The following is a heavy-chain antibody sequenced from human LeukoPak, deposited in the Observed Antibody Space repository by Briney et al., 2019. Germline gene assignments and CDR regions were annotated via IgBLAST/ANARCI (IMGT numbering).Heavy chain of an antibody. D-gene: IGHD3-3*01. V-gene: IGHV4-59*01. Sequence: TSETLSLTCTVSGGSISSYYWSWIRQPPGKGLEWIGYIYYSGSTNYNPSPKSRVTISVDTSKNQFSLKLSSVTAADTAVYYCARGRRGTIFGVVTSNGYLYYYYYMDVWGKGTTVTVSS. CDR3: ARGRRGTIFGVVTSNGYLYYYYYMDV. J-gene: IGHJ6*03. CDR1: GGSISSYY. CDR2: IYYSGST.